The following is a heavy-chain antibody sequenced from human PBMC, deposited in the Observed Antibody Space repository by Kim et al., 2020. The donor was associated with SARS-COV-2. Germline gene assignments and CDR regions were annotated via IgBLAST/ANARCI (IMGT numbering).Heavy chain of an antibody. CDR2: IKDAGSKN. J-gene: IGHJ4*02. V-gene: IGHV3-7*03. CDR1: GFTFSNYD. D-gene: IGHD1-26*01. CDR3: ASYYLPSGD. Sequence: GGSLRLSCAASGFTFSNYDMDWVRQAPGKGLEWVCDIKDAGSKNYHVDSVKGRFTISGDNAKNSVYLKMNSLTVEDTAIYYCASYYLPSGDCGQGTVVT.